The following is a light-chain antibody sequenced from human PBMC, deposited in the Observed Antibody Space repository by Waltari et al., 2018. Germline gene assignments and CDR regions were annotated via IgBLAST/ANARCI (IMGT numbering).Light chain of an antibody. CDR1: QGISSY. CDR3: QQLNSYPPT. V-gene: IGKV1-9*01. J-gene: IGKJ1*01. CDR2: GAS. Sequence: IQLTQSPSSLSASVGDRVTITCRASQGISSYLAWYQHKPGEAPKLLIYGASALQSGVPSRFSGSGSGTDFTLIISSLQPEDFTTYYCQQLNSYPPTFGQGTRVEIK.